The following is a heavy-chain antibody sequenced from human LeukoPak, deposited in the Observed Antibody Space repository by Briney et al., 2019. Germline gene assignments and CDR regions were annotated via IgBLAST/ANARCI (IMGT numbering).Heavy chain of an antibody. V-gene: IGHV5-51*01. CDR1: GYIFTSYW. CDR2: IYPGDSDI. Sequence: GASLQISCQGSGYIFTSYWIAWVRQLPGGGQDWMGIIYPGDSDIRYSPSFQGQVTISADRSISTAYLQWSTLKASDSAMYYCARLHCGGGSCYSGSAYYFDYWGQGTLVTVSS. D-gene: IGHD2-15*01. J-gene: IGHJ4*02. CDR3: ARLHCGGGSCYSGSAYYFDY.